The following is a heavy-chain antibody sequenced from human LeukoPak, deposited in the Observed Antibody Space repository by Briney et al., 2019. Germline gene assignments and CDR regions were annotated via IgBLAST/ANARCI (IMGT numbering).Heavy chain of an antibody. D-gene: IGHD6-13*01. CDR1: GGSISSYY. CDR3: ARGVYIAAAQYGY. V-gene: IGHV4-59*08. J-gene: IGHJ4*02. CDR2: IYYSGST. Sequence: PSETLSLTCTVSGGSISSYYWSWIRQPPGKGLEWIGYIYYSGSTNYNPSLESRVTISADTSKNQFSLNLSSVTAADTAVYFCARGVYIAAAQYGYWGQGTLVTVSS.